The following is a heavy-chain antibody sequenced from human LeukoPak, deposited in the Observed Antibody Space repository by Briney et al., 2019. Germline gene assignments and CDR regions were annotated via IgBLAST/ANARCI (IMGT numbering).Heavy chain of an antibody. CDR1: GFTFSNYG. CDR2: ISYDGSNK. Sequence: TGGSLRLSCAASGFTFSNYGMHWVRQAPGKGLEWVAVISYDGSNKYYADSVKGRFTISRDNSKNTLYLQMNSLRAEDTAVYYCAKDVKKYLVVVPAAPYYWGQGTLVTVSS. V-gene: IGHV3-30*18. J-gene: IGHJ4*02. CDR3: AKDVKKYLVVVPAAPYY. D-gene: IGHD2-2*01.